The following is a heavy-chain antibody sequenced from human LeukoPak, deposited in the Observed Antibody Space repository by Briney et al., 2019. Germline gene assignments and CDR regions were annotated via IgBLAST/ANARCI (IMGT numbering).Heavy chain of an antibody. CDR2: IKQDGSEK. V-gene: IGHV3-7*01. D-gene: IGHD3-3*01. CDR1: GFTFSSYW. J-gene: IGHJ4*02. CDR3: ARVSEWLSLAFDY. Sequence: GGSLRLSCAASGFTFSSYWMSWVRQAPGKGLEWVANIKQDGSEKYYVDSVKGRFTISRDNAKNSLYLQMNSLRAEDTAAYYCARVSEWLSLAFDYWGQGTLVTVSS.